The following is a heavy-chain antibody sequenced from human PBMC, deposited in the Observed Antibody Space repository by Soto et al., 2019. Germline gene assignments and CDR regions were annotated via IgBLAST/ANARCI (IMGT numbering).Heavy chain of an antibody. CDR2: ISSSSTTI. J-gene: IGHJ4*02. CDR1: GFTFSDYF. V-gene: IGHV3-11*01. D-gene: IGHD5-18*01. Sequence: QVQLVESGGGLVKPGGSLRLSCAASGFTFSDYFMSWIRQSPGKGLEWVSSISSSSTTIYYTDSVKGRFTISRDNAKNSLFLHMHSLRAEDPAVYFCARDRAISSSGSTFDYWGQGTLVTVSS. CDR3: ARDRAISSSGSTFDY.